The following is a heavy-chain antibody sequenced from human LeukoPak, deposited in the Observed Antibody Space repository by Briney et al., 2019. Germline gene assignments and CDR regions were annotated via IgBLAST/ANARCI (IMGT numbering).Heavy chain of an antibody. Sequence: QSGGSLRLYCAASGFTFSSYAMHWVRQAPGKGLEGVAVLSYDGSNKYYADSVKGRCTSSRDNSKNTLYLQMNSLRAVDTAVYYCAREPEHDYGDYWGQGTLVTVSS. CDR2: LSYDGSNK. CDR3: AREPEHDYGDY. D-gene: IGHD1/OR15-1a*01. J-gene: IGHJ4*02. CDR1: GFTFSSYA. V-gene: IGHV3-30-3*01.